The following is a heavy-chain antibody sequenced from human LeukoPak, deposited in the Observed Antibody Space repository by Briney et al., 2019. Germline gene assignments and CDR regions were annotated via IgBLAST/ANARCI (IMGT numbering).Heavy chain of an antibody. Sequence: PSETLSLTCSVSGGSISGYYWSWVRQPPGKGLEWIGEINHSGSTNYNPSLKSRVTISVDTSKNQFSLKLSSVTAADTAVYYCARAYYYGSGTFDIWGQGTMVTVSS. CDR2: INHSGST. J-gene: IGHJ3*02. V-gene: IGHV4-34*01. CDR1: GGSISGYY. D-gene: IGHD3-10*01. CDR3: ARAYYYGSGTFDI.